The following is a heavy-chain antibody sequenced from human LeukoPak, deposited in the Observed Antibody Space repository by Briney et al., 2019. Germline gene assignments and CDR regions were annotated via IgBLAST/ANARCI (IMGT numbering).Heavy chain of an antibody. Sequence: GGSLRLSCATSGFIFSNYAMSWVRQAPGKGLEWVSAISERGGETYHADSVKGRFTISRDTSKSTLYLQLNSLRAEDTALYYCARTSSGWYGGFDYWGQGTLVTVSS. D-gene: IGHD6-19*01. J-gene: IGHJ4*02. CDR1: GFIFSNYA. V-gene: IGHV3-23*01. CDR2: ISERGGET. CDR3: ARTSSGWYGGFDY.